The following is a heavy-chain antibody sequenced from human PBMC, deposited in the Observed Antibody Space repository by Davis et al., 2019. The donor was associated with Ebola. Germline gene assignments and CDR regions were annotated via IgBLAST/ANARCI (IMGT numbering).Heavy chain of an antibody. V-gene: IGHV3-21*01. J-gene: IGHJ6*02. CDR3: ARVSGFWSGYSTSYYGMDV. D-gene: IGHD3-3*01. CDR2: ISSSSSFI. Sequence: GESLKISCAASGFTFSSYSMNWVRQAPGKGLEWVSSISSSSSFIYYADSVKGRFTISRDNAKNSLYLQMNSLRAEDTAVYYCARVSGFWSGYSTSYYGMDVWGQGTTVTVSS. CDR1: GFTFSSYS.